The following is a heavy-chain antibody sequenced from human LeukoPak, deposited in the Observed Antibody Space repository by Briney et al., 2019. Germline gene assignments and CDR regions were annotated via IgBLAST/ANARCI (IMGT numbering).Heavy chain of an antibody. CDR1: GYTFTGYY. Sequence: ASVKVSCKASGYTFTGYYMHWVRQAPGQGLEWMGRINPNSGGTNYAQKFQGRVTMTRDTSISTASMELSRLRSDDTAVYYCAIGGSSGWYAYYYYMDVWGKGTTVTVSS. CDR3: AIGGSSGWYAYYYYMDV. V-gene: IGHV1-2*06. CDR2: INPNSGGT. J-gene: IGHJ6*03. D-gene: IGHD6-19*01.